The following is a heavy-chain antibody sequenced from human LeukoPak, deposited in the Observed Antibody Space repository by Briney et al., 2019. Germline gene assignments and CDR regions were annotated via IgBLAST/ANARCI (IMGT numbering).Heavy chain of an antibody. CDR2: ISWNSGSI. Sequence: GGSLRLSCAASGFTFDDYAMHWVRQAPGKGLEWVSGISWNSGSIVYADSVKGRFTISRDNAKNSLYLQMNSLRAEDTAVYYCARRSPHTVYYYYYMDVWGKGTTVTVSS. J-gene: IGHJ6*03. CDR3: ARRSPHTVYYYYYMDV. D-gene: IGHD4-17*01. V-gene: IGHV3-9*01. CDR1: GFTFDDYA.